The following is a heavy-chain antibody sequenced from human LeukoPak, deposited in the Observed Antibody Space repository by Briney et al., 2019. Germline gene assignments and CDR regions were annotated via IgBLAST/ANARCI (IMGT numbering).Heavy chain of an antibody. Sequence: GNSLRLSCAASGFTFSSSGMHWVRQAPGKGLEWVAVIWYDGSNRYYADPVKGRFTVSRDNSKSTLYLQMNSLRAEDTAVYYCARAKGVSTGYRPTDYWGQGTLVTVSS. V-gene: IGHV3-33*01. CDR1: GFTFSSSG. CDR2: IWYDGSNR. J-gene: IGHJ4*02. D-gene: IGHD3-22*01. CDR3: ARAKGVSTGYRPTDY.